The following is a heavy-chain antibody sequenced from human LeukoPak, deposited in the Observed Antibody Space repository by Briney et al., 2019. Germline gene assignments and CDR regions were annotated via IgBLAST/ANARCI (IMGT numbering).Heavy chain of an antibody. CDR3: ARDSVQQLVKGAFDY. Sequence: SETLSLTCTVSGYSISSGYYWGWIRQPPGKGLEWIGSIYHSGSTYYNPSLKSRATISVDTSKNQFSLKLSSVTAADTAVYYCARDSVQQLVKGAFDYWGQGTLVTVSS. D-gene: IGHD6-13*01. V-gene: IGHV4-38-2*02. CDR2: IYHSGST. CDR1: GYSISSGYY. J-gene: IGHJ4*02.